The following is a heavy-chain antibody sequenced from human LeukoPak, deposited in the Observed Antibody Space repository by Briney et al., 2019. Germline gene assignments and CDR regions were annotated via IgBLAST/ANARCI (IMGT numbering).Heavy chain of an antibody. Sequence: GESLKISCKSSGYTFTSYWIGWVRQMPGKGLEWMGIVYPGDSDTRYSPSFQGQVAISADKSISTAYLQWISLKASDTATYYCARPELGTDGRDYWGQGTLVTVSS. V-gene: IGHV5-51*01. CDR1: GYTFTSYW. CDR3: ARPELGTDGRDY. J-gene: IGHJ4*02. D-gene: IGHD7-27*01. CDR2: VYPGDSDT.